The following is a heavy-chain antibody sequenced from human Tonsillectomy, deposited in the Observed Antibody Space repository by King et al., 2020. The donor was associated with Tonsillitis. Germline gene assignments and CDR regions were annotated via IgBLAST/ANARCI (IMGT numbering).Heavy chain of an antibody. Sequence: TLKESGPTLVKPTQTLTLTCTFSWFSLNTGGVAVGWIRQPPGKALDWLALIHWDDDKRYSTSLQSRLTITKDTSKNQVVLTMTNMDSVDTGTYFCAHRPRDGSGSCAFDVWGPGTTVTVSS. D-gene: IGHD3-10*01. CDR1: WFSLNTGGVA. J-gene: IGHJ3*01. CDR3: AHRPRDGSGSCAFDV. CDR2: IHWDDDK. V-gene: IGHV2-5*02.